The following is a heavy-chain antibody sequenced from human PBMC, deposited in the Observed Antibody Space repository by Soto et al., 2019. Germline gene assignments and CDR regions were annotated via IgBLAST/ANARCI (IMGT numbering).Heavy chain of an antibody. CDR3: TRGRYCLTGRCFPNWFDS. Sequence: XSDTLSVRCYISCVSISSDKYFWACIGQPPVQPLGYIGYIYKSTTTYYNPSFESRVAISLDTSKSQFSLNVTSVTAADTAVYFCTRGRYCLTGRCFPNWFDSWGQGTLFTVS. CDR2: IYKSTTT. V-gene: IGHV4-30-4*02. D-gene: IGHD2-15*01. CDR1: CVSISSDKYF. J-gene: IGHJ5*01.